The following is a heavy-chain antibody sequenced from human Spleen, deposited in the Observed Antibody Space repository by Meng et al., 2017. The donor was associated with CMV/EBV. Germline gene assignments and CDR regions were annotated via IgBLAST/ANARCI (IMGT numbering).Heavy chain of an antibody. V-gene: IGHV1-2*02. CDR3: AGGSSNWGSG. CDR1: GYTFTTYG. D-gene: IGHD7-27*01. J-gene: IGHJ4*02. CDR2: INPNSGGT. Sequence: ASVKVSCKASGYTFTTYGVTWVRQAPGQGLEWMGWINPNSGGTNYAQKFQGRVTMTRDTSISTAYMELSRLRSDDTAVYYCAGGSSNWGSGWGQGTLVTVSS.